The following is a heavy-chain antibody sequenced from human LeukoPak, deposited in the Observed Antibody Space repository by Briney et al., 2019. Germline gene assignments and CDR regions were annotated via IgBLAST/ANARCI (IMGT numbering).Heavy chain of an antibody. D-gene: IGHD1-1*01. V-gene: IGHV4-59*01. CDR1: GGSISSYY. CDR2: IYYSGST. Sequence: SETLSLTCTVSGGSISSYYWSWIRQPPGKGLEWIGYIYYSGSTNYNPSLKSRVTISVDTSKNQFSLKLSSVTAADTAVYYCARDLQKPEYYYYMDVWGKGTTVTVSS. J-gene: IGHJ6*03. CDR3: ARDLQKPEYYYYMDV.